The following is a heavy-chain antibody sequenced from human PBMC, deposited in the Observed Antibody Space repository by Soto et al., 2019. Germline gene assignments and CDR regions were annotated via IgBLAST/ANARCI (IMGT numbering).Heavy chain of an antibody. V-gene: IGHV4-31*03. CDR3: ARETRTGYYIRRYYYYGMDV. CDR1: GGSISSGGYY. Sequence: PSETLSLTCTVSGGSISSGGYYWSWIRQHPGKGLEWIGYIYYSGSTYYNPSLKSRVTISVDTSKNQFSLKLSSVTAADTAVHYCARETRTGYYIRRYYYYGMDVWGQGTTVTVSS. J-gene: IGHJ6*02. CDR2: IYYSGST. D-gene: IGHD3-9*01.